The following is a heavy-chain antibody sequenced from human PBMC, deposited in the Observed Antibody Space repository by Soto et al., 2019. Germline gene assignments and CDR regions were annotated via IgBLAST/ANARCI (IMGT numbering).Heavy chain of an antibody. CDR1: GFTFSSYA. V-gene: IGHV3-30-3*01. CDR2: ISYDGSNK. J-gene: IGHJ4*02. Sequence: QVQLVESGGGVVQPGRSLRLSCAASGFTFSSYAMHWVRQAPGKGLEWVAVISYDGSNKYYADSVKGRFTISRDNSKNTPYLQMNSLRAEDTAVYYCARDVDIVVREPDFDYWVQGTLVTVSS. CDR3: ARDVDIVVREPDFDY. D-gene: IGHD2-2*01.